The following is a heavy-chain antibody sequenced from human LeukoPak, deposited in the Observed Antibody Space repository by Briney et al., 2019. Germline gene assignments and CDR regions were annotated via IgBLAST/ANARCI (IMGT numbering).Heavy chain of an antibody. Sequence: GGSLRLSCAASGFTFRDYAINWVRQAPGKGLEWVSAISGSGGSTYYADSVKGRFTISRDNSKNTLYLQMNSLRAEDTAVYYCARHRSSWLIDYWGQGTLVTVSS. CDR1: GFTFRDYA. CDR3: ARHRSSWLIDY. D-gene: IGHD6-6*01. CDR2: ISGSGGST. V-gene: IGHV3-23*01. J-gene: IGHJ4*02.